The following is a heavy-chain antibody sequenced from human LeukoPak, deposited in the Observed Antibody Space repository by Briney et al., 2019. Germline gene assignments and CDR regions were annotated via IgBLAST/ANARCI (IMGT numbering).Heavy chain of an antibody. CDR2: IYYSGST. D-gene: IGHD4-17*01. J-gene: IGHJ3*02. Sequence: SETLSLTCTVSGGSVSSGSYYWSWIRQPPGKGLEWIGYIYYSGSTNYNPSLKGRVTISVDTSKNQFSLKLSSVTAADTAVYYCARDLPFHDYGDYVDAFDIWGQGTMVTVSS. CDR1: GGSVSSGSYY. V-gene: IGHV4-61*01. CDR3: ARDLPFHDYGDYVDAFDI.